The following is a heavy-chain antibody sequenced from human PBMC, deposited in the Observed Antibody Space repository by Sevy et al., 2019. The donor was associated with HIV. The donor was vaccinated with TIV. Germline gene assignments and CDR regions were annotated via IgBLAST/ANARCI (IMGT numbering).Heavy chain of an antibody. D-gene: IGHD2-2*01. J-gene: IGHJ6*02. CDR1: GFTFSSYW. CDR2: IKQDGSEK. V-gene: IGHV3-7*03. CDR3: ARDRYCSSTSCYEVYYSGMDV. Sequence: GGSLRLSCAASGFTFSSYWMSWVRQAPGKGLEWVANIKQDGSEKYYVDSVKGRFTISRDNAKNSLYRQMNSLRAEVTAVYYCARDRYCSSTSCYEVYYSGMDVWGQGTTVTVSS.